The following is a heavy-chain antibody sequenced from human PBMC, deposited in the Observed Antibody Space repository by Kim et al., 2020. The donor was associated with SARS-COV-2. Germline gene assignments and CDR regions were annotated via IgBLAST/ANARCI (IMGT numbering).Heavy chain of an antibody. J-gene: IGHJ4*02. CDR2: IYYSGST. CDR3: ARLDHSSQGGFDDY. D-gene: IGHD3-22*01. CDR1: GGSISSSSYY. Sequence: SETLSLTCTVSGGSISSSSYYWGWIRQPPGKGLEWIGSIYYSGSTYYNPSLKSRVTISVDTSKNQFSLKLSSVTAADTAVYYCARLDHSSQGGFDDYWGQGTLVTVSS. V-gene: IGHV4-39*01.